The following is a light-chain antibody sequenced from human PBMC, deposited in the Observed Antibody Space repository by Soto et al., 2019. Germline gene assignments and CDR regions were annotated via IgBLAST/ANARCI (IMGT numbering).Light chain of an antibody. V-gene: IGKV1-5*03. CDR3: QQYNSDWT. J-gene: IGKJ1*01. CDR2: KAS. CDR1: QSISSW. Sequence: DIQMTQSPSTLSASVGDRVTITCRASQSISSWFAWYQQRPGKAPKLLIYKASALESGVPSRFSGSGSGTEFTLTISSLQPDDFATYYCQQYNSDWTFGQGTKVDI.